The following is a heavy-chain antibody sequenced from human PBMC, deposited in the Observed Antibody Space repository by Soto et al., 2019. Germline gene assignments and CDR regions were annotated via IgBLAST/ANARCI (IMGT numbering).Heavy chain of an antibody. V-gene: IGHV4-59*02. CDR3: ARVRTEYAGLDY. CDR2: VCSIGST. J-gene: IGHJ4*02. Sequence: SETLSLTCYVSGGSVSSFCWTWIRQSPGKGLESFAYVCSIGSTNYNPSLESRVAISLDTSKNQFSLRLTSVTAADTAVYFCARVRTEYAGLDYWGQGTLVTVSS. CDR1: GGSVSSFC. D-gene: IGHD2-2*01.